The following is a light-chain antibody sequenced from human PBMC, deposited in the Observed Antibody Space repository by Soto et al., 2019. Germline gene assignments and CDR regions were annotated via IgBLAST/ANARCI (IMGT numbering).Light chain of an antibody. CDR2: GIS. CDR3: QQYSKWPIT. J-gene: IGKJ5*01. CDR1: QSVPNY. V-gene: IGKV3-15*01. Sequence: EILLTQSPATLSLSPGESATFSCRASQSVPNYLTWYQQKPGQPPRLLIYGISTRATGIPARFSGSGSGTEFSLTISSLQSEELAVHDGQQYSKWPITFGQGTRLEI.